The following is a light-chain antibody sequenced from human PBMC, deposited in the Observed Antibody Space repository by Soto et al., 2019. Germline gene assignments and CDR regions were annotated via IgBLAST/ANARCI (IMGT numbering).Light chain of an antibody. Sequence: QYALTQPASVSGSPGQSITISCTGTSSDVGGYNYVSWYQQHPGKAPKLMIYEDSNRPSGVSNRFSGSKSGNTASLTISGLQAEDEADYYCSSYTSSSTVVFGGGTKLTVL. V-gene: IGLV2-14*01. CDR1: SSDVGGYNY. J-gene: IGLJ2*01. CDR3: SSYTSSSTVV. CDR2: EDS.